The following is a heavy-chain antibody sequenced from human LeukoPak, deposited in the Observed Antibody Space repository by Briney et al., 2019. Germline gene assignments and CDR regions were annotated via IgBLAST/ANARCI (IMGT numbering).Heavy chain of an antibody. CDR3: GVHWGSGYYFDL. D-gene: IGHD7-27*01. Sequence: APVKVSCKASGYTFTDHYVHWVRQTPGQGLEWMGWVNPKSGDTNYAQKFQGRVTMTRDTSIVTAYMELSSLTSDDTGVYYCGVHWGSGYYFDLWGRGILVTVSS. CDR1: GYTFTDHY. CDR2: VNPKSGDT. V-gene: IGHV1-2*02. J-gene: IGHJ2*01.